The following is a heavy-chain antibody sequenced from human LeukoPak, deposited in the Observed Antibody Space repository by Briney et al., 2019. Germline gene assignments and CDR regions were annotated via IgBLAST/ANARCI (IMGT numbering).Heavy chain of an antibody. Sequence: GASVKVSCKASGYTFTSYGISWVRQAPGQGLEWMGWISAYNGNTNYAQKLQGRVTLTTDTSASTAYMELRSLRSDDTAVYYCARDLIAERPGWFDPWGQGTLVIVSS. J-gene: IGHJ5*02. CDR2: ISAYNGNT. CDR1: GYTFTSYG. CDR3: ARDLIAERPGWFDP. D-gene: IGHD6-6*01. V-gene: IGHV1-18*01.